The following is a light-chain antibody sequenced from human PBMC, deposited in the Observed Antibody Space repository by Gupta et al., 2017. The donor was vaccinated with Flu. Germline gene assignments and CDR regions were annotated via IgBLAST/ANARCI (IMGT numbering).Light chain of an antibody. CDR1: QDISHY. Sequence: IQMTQSPSSLSASVGDRVTITCQASQDISHYLNWHQQKPGKAPKVLIYEASQLEAGVPSRFSGGGSGTDFALTIDILHPEDIRTYCCQEDYVVPRTFGQGTKMEIK. J-gene: IGKJ2*01. CDR3: QEDYVVPRT. CDR2: EAS. V-gene: IGKV1-33*01.